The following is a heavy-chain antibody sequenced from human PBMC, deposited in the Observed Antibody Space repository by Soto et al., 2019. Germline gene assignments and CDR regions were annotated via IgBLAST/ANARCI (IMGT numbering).Heavy chain of an antibody. CDR2: IIPIFGTA. Sequence: SVKISCKASGGTFSSYAISWVRQAPGQGLEWMGGIIPIFGTANYAQKFQGRVTITADESTSTAYMELSSLRSEDTAVYYCAKGPYSSSSYYYYYYGMEVWGEGTTVTVSS. V-gene: IGHV1-69*13. CDR1: GGTFSSYA. D-gene: IGHD6-6*01. J-gene: IGHJ6*04. CDR3: AKGPYSSSSYYYYYYGMEV.